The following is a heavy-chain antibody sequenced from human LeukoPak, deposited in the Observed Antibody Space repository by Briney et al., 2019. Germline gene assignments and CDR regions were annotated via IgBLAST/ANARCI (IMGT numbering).Heavy chain of an antibody. CDR2: IYYSGST. D-gene: IGHD3-10*01. Sequence: PSETLSLTCTVSGGSISSGDYYWSWIRQPPGKGLEGFGYIYYSGSTYYNPSLKSRVTISVDTSKNQFSLKLSSVTAADTAVYYCAAGSGSYYKGYYGMDVWGKGTTVTVSS. V-gene: IGHV4-30-4*01. J-gene: IGHJ6*04. CDR1: GGSISSGDYY. CDR3: AAGSGSYYKGYYGMDV.